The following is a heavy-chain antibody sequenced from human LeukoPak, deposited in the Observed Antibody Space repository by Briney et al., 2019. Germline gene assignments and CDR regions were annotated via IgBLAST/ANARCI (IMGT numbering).Heavy chain of an antibody. Sequence: SVKVSCKASGGTFSSYAISWVRQAPGQGLEWMGGIIPIFGTANYAQKFQGRVTITTDESTSTAYTELSSLRSEDTAVYYCARGIAAAGTNVDDWFDPWGQGTLVTVSS. D-gene: IGHD6-13*01. CDR2: IIPIFGTA. V-gene: IGHV1-69*05. CDR3: ARGIAAAGTNVDDWFDP. J-gene: IGHJ5*02. CDR1: GGTFSSYA.